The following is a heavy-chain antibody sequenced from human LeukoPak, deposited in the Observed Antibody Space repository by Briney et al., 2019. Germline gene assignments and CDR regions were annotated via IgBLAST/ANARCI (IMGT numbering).Heavy chain of an antibody. Sequence: SQTLSLTCTVSGGSISGGSYYWSWIRQPAGKGLEWIGRIYTSGSTNYNPSLKSRVTISVDTSKNQFSLKLSSVTAADTAVYYCASLDYGGNRGYYFDYWGQGTLVTVSS. V-gene: IGHV4-61*02. CDR3: ASLDYGGNRGYYFDY. CDR2: IYTSGST. J-gene: IGHJ4*02. CDR1: GGSISGGSYY. D-gene: IGHD4-23*01.